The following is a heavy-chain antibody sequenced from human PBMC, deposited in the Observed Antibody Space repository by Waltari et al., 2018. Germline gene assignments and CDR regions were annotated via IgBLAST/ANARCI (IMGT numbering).Heavy chain of an antibody. J-gene: IGHJ4*02. CDR1: GFTFRSYG. Sequence: QVQLVESGGGVDQPGRSLRLYCAASGFTFRSYGLHWVRQAPGKGLEWVAVIWYDGSNKYYADSVKGRFTISRDNSKNTLYLQMNSLRAEDTAVYYCARATEDDDSTPDYWGQGTLVTVSS. CDR3: ARATEDDDSTPDY. V-gene: IGHV3-33*01. CDR2: IWYDGSNK. D-gene: IGHD3-22*01.